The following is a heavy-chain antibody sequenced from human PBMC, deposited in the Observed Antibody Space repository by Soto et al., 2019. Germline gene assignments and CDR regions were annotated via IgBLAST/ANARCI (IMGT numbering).Heavy chain of an antibody. CDR2: FYYSGGT. Sequence: QVQLQESGPGLVKPSETLSLTCTVSGDSITSYYWIWIRQPPGKGLEWIGCFYYSGGTNYNPSLKTRVTISIDTSKNQISLKLSSVTAADTAVYYCARDPELRGYFDYWGQRTLVTVSS. D-gene: IGHD1-26*01. J-gene: IGHJ4*02. V-gene: IGHV4-59*01. CDR1: GDSITSYY. CDR3: ARDPELRGYFDY.